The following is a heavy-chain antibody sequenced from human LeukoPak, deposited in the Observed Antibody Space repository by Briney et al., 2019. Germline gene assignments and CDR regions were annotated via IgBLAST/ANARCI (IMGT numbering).Heavy chain of an antibody. CDR3: ARYKAAAGIAP. D-gene: IGHD6-25*01. V-gene: IGHV4-39*07. CDR1: GGSISSSSYY. CDR2: IYYSGST. Sequence: SETLSLTCTVSGGSISSSSYYWGWIRQPPGKGLEWIGSIYYSGSTYYNPSLKSRVTISVDTSKNQFSLKLSSVTAADTAVYYCARYKAAAGIAPWGQGTLVTVSS. J-gene: IGHJ5*02.